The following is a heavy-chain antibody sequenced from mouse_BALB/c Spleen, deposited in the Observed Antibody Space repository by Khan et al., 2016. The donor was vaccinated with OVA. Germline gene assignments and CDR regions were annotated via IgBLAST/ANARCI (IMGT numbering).Heavy chain of an antibody. D-gene: IGHD2-14*01. J-gene: IGHJ4*01. V-gene: IGHV5-12-1*01. CDR2: ISNGGINT. CDR1: GFAFSSYD. CDR3: ARSYRFYAMDY. Sequence: EVELVESGGGLVKPGGSLKLSCAASGFAFSSYDMSWVRQTPAKRLEWVAYISNGGINTYYPDTVKGRFSISRDNAKNTLYLQVSSLESEDTAMYYCARSYRFYAMDYWGQGTSVTVSS.